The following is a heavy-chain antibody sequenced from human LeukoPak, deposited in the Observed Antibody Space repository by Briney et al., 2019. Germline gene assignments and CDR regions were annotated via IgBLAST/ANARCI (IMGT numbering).Heavy chain of an antibody. CDR3: ARGRYSSSWYGYYYYMDV. J-gene: IGHJ6*03. CDR1: GGSFSGYY. D-gene: IGHD6-13*01. CDR2: INHSGST. V-gene: IGHV4-34*01. Sequence: SETLSLTCAVYGGSFSGYYWSWIRQPPGKGLEWIGEINHSGSTNYNPSLKSRVTISVDTSKNQFSLKLCSVTAADTAVYYCARGRYSSSWYGYYYYMDVWGKGTTVTVSS.